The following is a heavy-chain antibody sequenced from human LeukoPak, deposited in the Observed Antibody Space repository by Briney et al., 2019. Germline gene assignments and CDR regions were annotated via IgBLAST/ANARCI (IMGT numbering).Heavy chain of an antibody. D-gene: IGHD2-2*01. CDR1: GDSIISYY. Sequence: SGTLSLTCTVSGDSIISYYWNWVRQPPGKGVEGIGYIYYSGSTNYSPSLKSRVTISLDTSKNQFSLKVSSVTAADTAVYYCASGVVVPAAFMDVWGKGTTITVSS. CDR3: ASGVVVPAAFMDV. V-gene: IGHV4-59*01. CDR2: IYYSGST. J-gene: IGHJ6*03.